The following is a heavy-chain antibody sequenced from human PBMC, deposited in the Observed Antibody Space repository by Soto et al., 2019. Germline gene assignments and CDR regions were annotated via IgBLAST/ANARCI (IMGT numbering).Heavy chain of an antibody. D-gene: IGHD1-26*01. CDR2: ISSSSSTI. CDR3: ASEWDGGSYSRDYYYYGMDV. CDR1: GFTFSSYS. J-gene: IGHJ6*02. Sequence: GGSLRLSCAASGFTFSSYSMNWVRQAPGKGLEWVSYISSSSSTIYYADSVKGRFTISRDNAKNSLYLQMNSLRDEDTAVYYCASEWDGGSYSRDYYYYGMDVWGQGTTVTVSS. V-gene: IGHV3-48*02.